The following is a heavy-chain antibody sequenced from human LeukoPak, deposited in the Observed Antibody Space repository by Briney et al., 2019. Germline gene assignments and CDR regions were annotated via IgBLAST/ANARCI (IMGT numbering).Heavy chain of an antibody. CDR2: IYYSGST. V-gene: IGHV4-39*07. J-gene: IGHJ4*02. CDR1: GGSISSSSYY. D-gene: IGHD3-22*01. Sequence: SETLSLTCTVSGGSISSSSYYWGWIRQPPGKGLGWIGSIYYSGSTYYNPSLKSRVTISVDTSKNQFSLKLSSVTAADTAVYYCARDDRAYYYDSSGFYNYWGQGTLVTVSS. CDR3: ARDDRAYYYDSSGFYNY.